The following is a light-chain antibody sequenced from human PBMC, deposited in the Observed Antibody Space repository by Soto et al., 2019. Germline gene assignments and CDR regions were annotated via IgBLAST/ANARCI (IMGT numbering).Light chain of an antibody. J-gene: IGKJ1*01. CDR2: GAS. Sequence: EIVMTQSPATLSVSPGERDTISCRAGQSVSSNLAWYQQKPGQAPRLLIYGASSRATGIPARFSGSGSGTEFTLTISSLQSEDFAVYYCQQYNNWPRTFGQGTKV. CDR1: QSVSSN. V-gene: IGKV3-15*01. CDR3: QQYNNWPRT.